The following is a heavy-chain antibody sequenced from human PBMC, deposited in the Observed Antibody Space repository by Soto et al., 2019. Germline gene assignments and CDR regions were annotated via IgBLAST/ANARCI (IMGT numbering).Heavy chain of an antibody. J-gene: IGHJ4*02. CDR2: LSWDDDE. CDR3: AHRPRGGSLYYYFDY. CDR1: GFSLSTSGVG. D-gene: IGHD1-26*01. Sequence: QITLKESGPTLVKPTQTLTLTCTFSGFSLSTSGVGGGWIRQPPGKALEWLACLSWDDDERYSPSLNSGLTVTRNTSKEQVVLTMTYMDPVDTATYYCAHRPRGGSLYYYFDYWGRVSLVTVSS. V-gene: IGHV2-5*02.